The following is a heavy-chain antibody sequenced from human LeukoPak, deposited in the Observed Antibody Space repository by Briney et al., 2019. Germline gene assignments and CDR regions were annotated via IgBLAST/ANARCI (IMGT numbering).Heavy chain of an antibody. CDR3: ARELRPWIQLWSSLGPDY. Sequence: ASVKVSCKASGYTFTSYYMHWVRQAPGQGLEWMGIINPSGGSTSYAQKFQGRVTMTRDMSTSTAYMELSRLRSDDTAVYYCARELRPWIQLWSSLGPDYWGQGTLVTVSS. V-gene: IGHV1-46*01. J-gene: IGHJ4*02. CDR1: GYTFTSYY. D-gene: IGHD5-18*01. CDR2: INPSGGST.